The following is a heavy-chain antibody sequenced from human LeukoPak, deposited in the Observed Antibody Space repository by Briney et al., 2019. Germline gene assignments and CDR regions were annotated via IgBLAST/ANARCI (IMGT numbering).Heavy chain of an antibody. CDR1: GFTFDDYA. J-gene: IGHJ3*02. D-gene: IGHD2-15*01. CDR3: AKEEGYCSGGSCGNDAFDI. Sequence: GGSLRLSCAASGFTFDDYAMHWVRQAPGKGLECVSLISWDGGSTYYADSVKGRFTISRDNSKNSLYLQMNSLRAEDTALYYCAKEEGYCSGGSCGNDAFDIWGQGTMVTVSS. CDR2: ISWDGGST. V-gene: IGHV3-43D*03.